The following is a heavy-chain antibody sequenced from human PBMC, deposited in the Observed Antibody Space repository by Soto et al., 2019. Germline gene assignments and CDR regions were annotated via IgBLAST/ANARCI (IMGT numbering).Heavy chain of an antibody. CDR1: GGSISNYY. CDR2: IYYTGST. D-gene: IGHD4-17*01. CDR3: ARNMVTYGDYVRGFDF. J-gene: IGHJ4*02. Sequence: QVQLQESGPGLVKPSETLSLICTVSGGSISNYYWSWIRQPPGKGLEWIGDIYYTGSTKNSPSLESRVTLSVDTSKNQFSLNLSAVTAADTAIYCCARNMVTYGDYVRGFDFWGQGTLVTVSS. V-gene: IGHV4-59*08.